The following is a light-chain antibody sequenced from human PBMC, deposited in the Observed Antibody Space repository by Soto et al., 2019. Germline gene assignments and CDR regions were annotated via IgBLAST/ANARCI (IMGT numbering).Light chain of an antibody. CDR1: SSDIGGGYD. CDR3: QSYDSSLSGHVV. Sequence: QYVLTQPPSVSGAPGQRVTISCTGSSSDIGGGYDVHWYQHLPGSVPKLLIYGDTNRPSGVPDRFSGSKSGTSASLAITGLQAEDEADYYCQSYDSSLSGHVVFGGGTKLTVL. V-gene: IGLV1-40*01. J-gene: IGLJ2*01. CDR2: GDT.